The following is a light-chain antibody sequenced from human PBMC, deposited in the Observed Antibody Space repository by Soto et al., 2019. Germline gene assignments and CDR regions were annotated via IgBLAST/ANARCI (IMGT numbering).Light chain of an antibody. CDR3: QSYDSSLRGV. Sequence: QSVLTQPPSVSGAPGQRVTISCTGSSSNIGAGYDVHWYQQLPGTAPKLLIYGNSNRPSGVPDRISASTSGTSASLAITGLQAEDEADYYCQSYDSSLRGVFGGGTKLTVL. J-gene: IGLJ3*02. CDR2: GNS. V-gene: IGLV1-40*01. CDR1: SSNIGAGYD.